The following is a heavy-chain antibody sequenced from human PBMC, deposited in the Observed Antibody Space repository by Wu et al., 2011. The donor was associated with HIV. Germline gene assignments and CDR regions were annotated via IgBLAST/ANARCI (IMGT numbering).Heavy chain of an antibody. CDR2: ISHNSQT. D-gene: IGHD5-12*01. CDR3: ARDPPGYPYFFDY. J-gene: IGHJ4*02. CDR1: GYTFTNYG. V-gene: IGHV1-18*01. Sequence: QVQLVQSGAEVKKPGASVKVSCKASGYTFTNYGISWVRQAPGQGLEWIAWISHNSQTNYAQKFQGRVTMTTDTSTTTVYMEVRSLRSDDTAVYYCARDPPGYPYFFDYRGHGNRRSPSP.